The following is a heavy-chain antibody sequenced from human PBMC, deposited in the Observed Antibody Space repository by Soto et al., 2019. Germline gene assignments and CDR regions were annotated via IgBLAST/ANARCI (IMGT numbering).Heavy chain of an antibody. V-gene: IGHV1-2*02. D-gene: IGHD3-10*01. CDR1: GYTFTGYY. CDR2: INPNSGGT. CDR3: ARGSGSYYNSLSYYGMDV. Sequence: RSSVKVSCKASGYTFTGYYMQWLRQAPGQGLEWMGWINPNSGGTNYAQKFQGRVTMTRDTSISTAYMELSRLRSDDTAVYYCARGSGSYYNSLSYYGMDVWGQGTTVTVSS. J-gene: IGHJ6*02.